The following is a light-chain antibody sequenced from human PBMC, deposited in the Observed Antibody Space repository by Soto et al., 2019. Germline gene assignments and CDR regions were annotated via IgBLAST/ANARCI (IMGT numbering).Light chain of an antibody. J-gene: IGKJ4*01. V-gene: IGKV3-11*01. CDR1: QSVITY. Sequence: EIVLTQSPATLSLSPGDTATLSCRASQSVITYLAWYQQKPGQAPRLLIYDTSNRATGIPARFSGSGSGTDFTLTINNLEPEDFAVYYCQQRYIWPPVTFGGGTKVEIK. CDR3: QQRYIWPPVT. CDR2: DTS.